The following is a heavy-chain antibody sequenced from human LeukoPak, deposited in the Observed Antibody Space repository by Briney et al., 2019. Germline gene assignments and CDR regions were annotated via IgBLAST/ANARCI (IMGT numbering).Heavy chain of an antibody. CDR3: ARASNLLSGFDY. D-gene: IGHD3-10*01. CDR1: GGSISSYY. J-gene: IGHJ4*02. CDR2: IYYSGST. V-gene: IGHV4-59*08. Sequence: PSETLSLTCTVSGGSISSYYWSWIRQPPGKGLEWIGYIYYSGSTNYNPSLKSRVTISVDTSKNQFSLKLSSVTAADTAVYYCARASNLLSGFDYWGQGTLVTVSS.